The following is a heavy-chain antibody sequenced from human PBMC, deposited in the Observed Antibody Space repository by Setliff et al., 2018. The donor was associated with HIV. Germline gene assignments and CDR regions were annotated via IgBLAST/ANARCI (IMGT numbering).Heavy chain of an antibody. V-gene: IGHV4-34*01. Sequence: ETLSLTCAVYGGSFSGYDWSWIRQPPGKGLEWIGEIIHSGGTNYNRSLKSRVTISVDTSKNQFSLNLSSVTAADTAVYYCARGGLGVVGAIDYWSQGTLVTVSS. J-gene: IGHJ4*02. D-gene: IGHD2-15*01. CDR1: GGSFSGYD. CDR3: ARGGLGVVGAIDY. CDR2: IIHSGGT.